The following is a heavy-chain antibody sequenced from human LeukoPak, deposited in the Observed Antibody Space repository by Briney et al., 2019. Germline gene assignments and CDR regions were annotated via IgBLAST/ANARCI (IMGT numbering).Heavy chain of an antibody. V-gene: IGHV3-33*01. D-gene: IGHD6-6*01. CDR3: ARDYSSSSHFDF. CDR1: GFTFSSYD. Sequence: GRSLRLSCTASGFTFSSYDIHWVRQAPGKGLEWVAVISYDGGQKYYADSVKGRFTISRDNSKNTLYLQMNSLRAEDTAVYYCARDYSSSSHFDFWGQGTLVTVSS. J-gene: IGHJ4*02. CDR2: ISYDGGQK.